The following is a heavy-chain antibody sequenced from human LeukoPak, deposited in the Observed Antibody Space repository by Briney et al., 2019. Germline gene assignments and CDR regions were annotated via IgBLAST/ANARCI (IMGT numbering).Heavy chain of an antibody. CDR3: ARDTEPLTNYDSSVGAFDI. CDR1: GYTFTSYA. Sequence: PWASVKVSCKASGYTFTSYAMHWVRQAPGQRLEWMGWINAGNGNTKYSQKFQGRVTITRDTSASTAYMELSSLRSEDTAVYYCARDTEPLTNYDSSVGAFDIWGQGTMVTVSS. CDR2: INAGNGNT. D-gene: IGHD3-22*01. J-gene: IGHJ3*02. V-gene: IGHV1-3*01.